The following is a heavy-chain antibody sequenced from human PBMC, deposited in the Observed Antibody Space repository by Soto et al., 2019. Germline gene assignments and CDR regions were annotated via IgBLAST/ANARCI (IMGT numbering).Heavy chain of an antibody. V-gene: IGHV1-18*04. CDR2: ISAYNGNT. CDR3: ARPFTGIAVAGTRYYYYGMDV. CDR1: GYTFTSYG. Sequence: ASVKVSCKXSGYTFTSYGISWVRQAPGQGLEWMGWISAYNGNTNYAQKLQGRVTMTTDTSTSTAYMELRSLRSDDTAVYYCARPFTGIAVAGTRYYYYGMDVWGQGTTVTVSS. D-gene: IGHD6-19*01. J-gene: IGHJ6*02.